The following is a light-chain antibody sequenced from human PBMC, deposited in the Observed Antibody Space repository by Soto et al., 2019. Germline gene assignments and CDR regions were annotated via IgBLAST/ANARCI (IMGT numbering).Light chain of an antibody. V-gene: IGLV2-8*01. CDR1: SGDVGAYNY. CDR2: EVT. CDR3: SSFASSNTWV. Sequence: QSALTQPPSASGSPGQSVTISFTGTSGDVGAYNYVYWYQEHAGKAPKLVIYEVTKRPSGVPDRFSGSQSANTASLTVSGLQAEDEADYYCSSFASSNTWVFAGGTKLPS. J-gene: IGLJ3*02.